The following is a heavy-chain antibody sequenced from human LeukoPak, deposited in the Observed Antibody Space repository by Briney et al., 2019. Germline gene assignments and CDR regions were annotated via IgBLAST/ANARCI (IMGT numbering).Heavy chain of an antibody. D-gene: IGHD3-9*01. CDR3: ARVDEYVIRYFDWLSVFDY. CDR2: IYYSGST. Sequence: SETLSLTCTVSGGSISSSSYYWGWIRQPPGKGLEWIGSIYYSGSTYYNPSLKSRVTISVDTSKNQFSLKLSSVTAADTAVYYCARVDEYVIRYFDWLSVFDYWGQGTLVTVSS. V-gene: IGHV4-39*07. CDR1: GGSISSSSYY. J-gene: IGHJ4*02.